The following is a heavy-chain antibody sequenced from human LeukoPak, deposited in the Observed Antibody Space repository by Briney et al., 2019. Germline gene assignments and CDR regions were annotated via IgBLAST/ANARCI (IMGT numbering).Heavy chain of an antibody. J-gene: IGHJ4*02. CDR2: ISAYNGNT. V-gene: IGHV1-18*01. CDR3: ARVPTKTSSRQWLVQVIYYFDY. Sequence: GASVKVFCKASGYTFTSYGISWVRQAPGQGLEWMGWISAYNGNTNYAQKLQGRVTMTTDTSTTTAYMELRSLRSDDTAVYYCARVPTKTSSRQWLVQVIYYFDYWGQGTLVTVSS. D-gene: IGHD6-19*01. CDR1: GYTFTSYG.